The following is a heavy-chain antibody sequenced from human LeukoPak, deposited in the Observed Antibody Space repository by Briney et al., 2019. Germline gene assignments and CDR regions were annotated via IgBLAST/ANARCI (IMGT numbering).Heavy chain of an antibody. V-gene: IGHV1-24*01. J-gene: IGHJ5*02. CDR1: GYTLTELS. CDR2: FDPEDGET. Sequence: ASVKVSCKVSGYTLTELSMHWVRQAPGKGLEWVGGFDPEDGETIYAQKFQGRVTMTEDTSTDTAYMELSSLRSEDTAVHYCATLAAAGTKNWFDPWGQGTLVTVSS. D-gene: IGHD6-13*01. CDR3: ATLAAAGTKNWFDP.